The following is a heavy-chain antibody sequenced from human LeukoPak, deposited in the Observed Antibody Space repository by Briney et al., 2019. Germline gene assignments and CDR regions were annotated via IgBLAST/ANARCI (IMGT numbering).Heavy chain of an antibody. CDR2: TYYSGST. J-gene: IGHJ4*02. CDR3: ARSRRTTLDY. V-gene: IGHV4-31*03. CDR1: GDSISSGGYY. Sequence: PSETLSLTCTVSGDSISSGGYYWSWIRQHPGKGLEWIGYTYYSGSTYYNPSLKSRVTISVDTSKNQFSLKLSSVTAADTAVYYCARSRRTTLDYWGQGTLVTVSS. D-gene: IGHD4-11*01.